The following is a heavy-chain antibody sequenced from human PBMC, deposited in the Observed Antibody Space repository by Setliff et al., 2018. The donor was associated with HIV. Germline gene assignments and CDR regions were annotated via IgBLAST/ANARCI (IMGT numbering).Heavy chain of an antibody. V-gene: IGHV4-59*02. CDR3: APGEGVASTYYHD. D-gene: IGHD3-3*01. CDR2: IHHTGST. Sequence: TLSLTCTVSDDSVSTFCWNWIRQPPGKGLEWIGFIHHTGSTVSNPSLKSRVTILMDLSRNQLSLHLASVTTADTAVYFCAPGEGVASTYYHDWGQGTQVTVSS. CDR1: DDSVSTFC. J-gene: IGHJ4*01.